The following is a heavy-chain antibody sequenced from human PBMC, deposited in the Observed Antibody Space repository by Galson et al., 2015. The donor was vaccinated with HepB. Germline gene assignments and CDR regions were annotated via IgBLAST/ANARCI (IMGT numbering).Heavy chain of an antibody. CDR1: GFTFRSYS. CDR3: ARMKDYYDNSGAPDY. J-gene: IGHJ4*02. V-gene: IGHV3-48*01. D-gene: IGHD3-22*01. Sequence: SLRLSCAASGFTFRSYSMNWVRQAPGKGLEWVSFINSGGSDIHYADSVMGRFTISRDNAKNSLYLQMNSLRAEDTAIYYCARMKDYYDNSGAPDYWGQGTLVTVSS. CDR2: INSGGSDI.